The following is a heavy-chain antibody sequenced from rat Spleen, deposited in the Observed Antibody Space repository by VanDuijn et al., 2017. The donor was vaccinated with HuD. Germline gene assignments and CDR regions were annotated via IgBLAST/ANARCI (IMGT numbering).Heavy chain of an antibody. CDR2: ISYDGSST. CDR1: GFNFDDYY. V-gene: IGHV5-7*01. J-gene: IGHJ2*01. D-gene: IGHD2-1*01. CDR3: VSRDLIPDH. Sequence: EVQLVESGGGLVQPGRSLKLSCAASGFNFDDYYMAWVRQAPTKGLEWVATISYDGSSTYYRDSVKGRFTISRDNAKSTLYLQMDSLRSEDTATYYCVSRDLIPDHWGQGVMVTVSS.